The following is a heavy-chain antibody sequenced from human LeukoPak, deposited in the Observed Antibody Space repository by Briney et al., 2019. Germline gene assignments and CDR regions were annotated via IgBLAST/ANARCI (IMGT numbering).Heavy chain of an antibody. CDR3: ARDRSGPGFDY. D-gene: IGHD3-10*01. Sequence: ASVKVSCKASGYTFTNYGITWVRQAPGQGLEWMGWISAYNGHTNYAQNLQGRVTMTTDTSTSTAYMELRSLTSDDTAVYYCARDRSGPGFDYWGQGTLVTVSS. CDR1: GYTFTNYG. V-gene: IGHV1-18*01. CDR2: ISAYNGHT. J-gene: IGHJ4*02.